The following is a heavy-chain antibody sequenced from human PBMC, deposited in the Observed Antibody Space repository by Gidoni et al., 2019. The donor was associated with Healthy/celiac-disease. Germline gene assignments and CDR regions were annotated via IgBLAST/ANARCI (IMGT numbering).Heavy chain of an antibody. Sequence: QVQLVQSGAELKKPGSSVKVSCKASGGTFSSYTISWVRQAPGQGLEWMGRIIPILGIANYAQKFQGRVTITADKSTSTAYMELSSLRSEDTAVYYCARLELSGGSSRSDYWGQGTLVTVSS. V-gene: IGHV1-69*02. J-gene: IGHJ4*02. CDR1: GGTFSSYT. D-gene: IGHD2-15*01. CDR3: ARLELSGGSSRSDY. CDR2: IIPILGIA.